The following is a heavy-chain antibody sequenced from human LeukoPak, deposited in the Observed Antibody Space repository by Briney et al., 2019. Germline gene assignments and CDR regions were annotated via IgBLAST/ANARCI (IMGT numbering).Heavy chain of an antibody. Sequence: GRSLRLSCAASGFTFSSYAMSWVRQAPGKGLEWVSAISGSGGSTSYADPVKGRFTFSRDNSKNTLYLQMNSLRADDTAVYYYAKEADYYDSSGYYSFDYWGQGTLVTVSS. CDR1: GFTFSSYA. J-gene: IGHJ4*02. CDR2: ISGSGGST. CDR3: AKEADYYDSSGYYSFDY. D-gene: IGHD3-22*01. V-gene: IGHV3-23*01.